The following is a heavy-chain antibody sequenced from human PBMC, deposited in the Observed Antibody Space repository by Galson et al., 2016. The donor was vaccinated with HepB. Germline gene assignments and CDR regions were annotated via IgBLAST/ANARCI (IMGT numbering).Heavy chain of an antibody. CDR2: TYYRSKWYN. CDR3: ARGHLVVPFSFYFDY. Sequence: CAISGDSVSSKGAAWNWIRQSPSRGLEWLGRTYYRSKWYNDYALSVKSRITINPDTSKNQFSLQLNSVTPEDTAVYYCARGHLVVPFSFYFDYWGQGSLVTVSS. D-gene: IGHD2-15*01. CDR1: GDSVSSKGAA. V-gene: IGHV6-1*01. J-gene: IGHJ4*02.